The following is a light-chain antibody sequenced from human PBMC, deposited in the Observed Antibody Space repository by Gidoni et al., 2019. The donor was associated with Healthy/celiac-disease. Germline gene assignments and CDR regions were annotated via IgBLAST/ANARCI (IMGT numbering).Light chain of an antibody. Sequence: QSVLTQPPSVSASPGQRVTISCTGSISNIGAGYDVHWYQQLPGTAPKLLIYGNSNRTSGVPDRFSGSKSGTSASLAITGLQAEDEADYYCQSYDSSLSGWDVVFGGGTKLTVL. CDR2: GNS. J-gene: IGLJ2*01. V-gene: IGLV1-40*01. CDR1: ISNIGAGYD. CDR3: QSYDSSLSGWDVV.